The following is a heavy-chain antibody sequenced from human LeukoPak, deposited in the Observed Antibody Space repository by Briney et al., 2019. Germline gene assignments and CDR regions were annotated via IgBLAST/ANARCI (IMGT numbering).Heavy chain of an antibody. CDR2: ISGSGGRT. CDR3: AKGPYYYDSSGYSRRWFDP. D-gene: IGHD3-22*01. Sequence: GGSLRLSCAASGFTFSSYAMSWVRQAPRKGLEWVSGISGSGGRTYYADSVKGRFTISRDNSKNTLNLQMNSLRAEDTAVHYCAKGPYYYDSSGYSRRWFDPWGQGTLVTVSS. J-gene: IGHJ5*02. CDR1: GFTFSSYA. V-gene: IGHV3-23*01.